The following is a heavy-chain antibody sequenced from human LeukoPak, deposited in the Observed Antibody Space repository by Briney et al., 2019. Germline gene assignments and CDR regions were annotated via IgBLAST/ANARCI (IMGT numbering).Heavy chain of an antibody. V-gene: IGHV4-4*07. CDR3: ARDYTLDYYGSGSYYGGVFDP. CDR2: IYTSGST. CDR1: GGSISSYY. J-gene: IGHJ5*02. D-gene: IGHD3-10*01. Sequence: SETLSLTCTVSGGSISSYYWSWIRQPAGKGLEWIGRIYTSGSTNYNPSLKSRVTMSVDMSKNQFSLKLSSVTAADTAVYYCARDYTLDYYGSGSYYGGVFDPWGQGTLVTVSS.